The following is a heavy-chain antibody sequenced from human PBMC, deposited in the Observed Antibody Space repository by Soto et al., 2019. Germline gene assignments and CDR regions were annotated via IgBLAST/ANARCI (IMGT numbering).Heavy chain of an antibody. CDR3: ARGSIRYDILTGYYRTYYFDY. D-gene: IGHD3-9*01. J-gene: IGHJ4*02. Sequence: EGSLRLSCAASGFTFSSYGMHWVRQAPGKGLEWVAVIWYDGSNKYYADSVKGRFTISRDNSKNTLYLQMNSLRAEDTAVYYCARGSIRYDILTGYYRTYYFDYWGQGTLVTVSS. CDR1: GFTFSSYG. V-gene: IGHV3-33*01. CDR2: IWYDGSNK.